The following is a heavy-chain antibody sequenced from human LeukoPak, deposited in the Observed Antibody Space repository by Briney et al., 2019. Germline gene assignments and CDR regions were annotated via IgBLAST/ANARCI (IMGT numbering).Heavy chain of an antibody. CDR3: AKGTSSNWRTFDF. Sequence: GGSLRLSCAASGFTFSSYAMSWVRQAPGKGLEWVSAISGSGGSTYYADSVKGRFTISRDNSKNTLYLQMNSMRAEDTAVYYCAKGTSSNWRTFDFWGQGTLVTVSS. CDR2: ISGSGGST. J-gene: IGHJ4*02. CDR1: GFTFSSYA. V-gene: IGHV3-23*01. D-gene: IGHD6-13*01.